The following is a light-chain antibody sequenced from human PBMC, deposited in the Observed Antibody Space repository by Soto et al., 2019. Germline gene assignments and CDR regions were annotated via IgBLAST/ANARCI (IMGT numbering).Light chain of an antibody. Sequence: EIVLTQSPGTLSLSPGERATLSCRASQSVNSNYLAWYQQKPGQAPRLLIYGASSRATGTPDRFSGSGSGTDLTLTISRLEPEDFAVYYCQQYGTSVWTFGQGTKVEIK. CDR2: GAS. J-gene: IGKJ1*01. CDR3: QQYGTSVWT. CDR1: QSVNSNY. V-gene: IGKV3-20*01.